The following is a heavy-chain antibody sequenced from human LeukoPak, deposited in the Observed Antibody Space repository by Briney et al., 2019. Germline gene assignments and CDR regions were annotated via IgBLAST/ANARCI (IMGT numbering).Heavy chain of an antibody. J-gene: IGHJ6*02. D-gene: IGHD3-10*01. V-gene: IGHV3-30-3*01. Sequence: PGGSLRLSCAASGFTFSSYAMHWVRQAPGKGLEWVAVTSYDGSNKYYADSVKGRFTISRDNSKNTLYLQMNSLRAEDTAVYYCARDSTVRGVINYGMDVWGQGTTVTVSS. CDR1: GFTFSSYA. CDR2: TSYDGSNK. CDR3: ARDSTVRGVINYGMDV.